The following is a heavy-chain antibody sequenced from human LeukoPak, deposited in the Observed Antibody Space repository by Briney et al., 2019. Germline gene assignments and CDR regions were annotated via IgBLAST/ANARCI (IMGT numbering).Heavy chain of an antibody. CDR3: ARRTITMIPEGDAFDI. V-gene: IGHV5-51*01. CDR2: IYPGDSDT. Sequence: GESLKISCKGSGYSFTSYWIGWVRQMPGKGLEWMGIIYPGDSDTRYSPSFQGQVTISADKSISTAYLQWSSLKASDTAMYYCARRTITMIPEGDAFDIWGQGTMVTVSS. J-gene: IGHJ3*02. CDR1: GYSFTSYW. D-gene: IGHD3-22*01.